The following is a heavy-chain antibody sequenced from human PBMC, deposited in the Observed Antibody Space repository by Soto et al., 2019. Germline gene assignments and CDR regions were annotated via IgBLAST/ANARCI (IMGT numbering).Heavy chain of an antibody. Sequence: SETLSLTCTVSGDSMNNFYWSWIRQPPGKTLEWIGNIFYTGSTTYNPSLESRITMSVDTSKNQFSLRLSSVSAADTAVYYCARERIVGATFTDYWGQGTLVTVSS. D-gene: IGHD1-26*01. CDR1: GDSMNNFY. V-gene: IGHV4-59*01. CDR2: IFYTGST. J-gene: IGHJ4*02. CDR3: ARERIVGATFTDY.